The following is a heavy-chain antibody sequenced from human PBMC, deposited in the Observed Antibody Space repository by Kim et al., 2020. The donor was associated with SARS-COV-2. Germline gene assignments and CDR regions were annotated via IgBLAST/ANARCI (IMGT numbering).Heavy chain of an antibody. Sequence: ASVKVSCKASGYTFTSYGISWVRQAPGQGLEWMGWISAYNGNTNYAQKLQGRVTMTTDTSTSTAYMELRSLRSDDTAVYYCARDATTYYDFWSGYTPYYYYGVDVGGQGTTLTVSS. V-gene: IGHV1-18*01. D-gene: IGHD3-3*01. CDR1: GYTFTSYG. CDR2: ISAYNGNT. CDR3: ARDATTYYDFWSGYTPYYYYGVDV. J-gene: IGHJ6*02.